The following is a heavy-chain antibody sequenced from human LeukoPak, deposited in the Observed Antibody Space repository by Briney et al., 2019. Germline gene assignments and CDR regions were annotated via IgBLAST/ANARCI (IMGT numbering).Heavy chain of an antibody. Sequence: GGSLRLSCAASGFTFSDYYMSWIRQAPEKGLEWVSYISSSSSTIYYADSVKGRFTISRDNAKNSLYLQMNSLRAEDTAVYYCARHSIVGATNYWGQGTLVTVSS. J-gene: IGHJ4*02. D-gene: IGHD1-26*01. V-gene: IGHV3-11*04. CDR2: ISSSSSTI. CDR1: GFTFSDYY. CDR3: ARHSIVGATNY.